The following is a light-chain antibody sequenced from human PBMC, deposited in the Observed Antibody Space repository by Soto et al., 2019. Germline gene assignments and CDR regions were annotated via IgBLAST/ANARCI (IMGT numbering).Light chain of an antibody. J-gene: IGKJ2*03. CDR1: QTISRY. Sequence: DIQMTKSPSSLSAFVGDRVTITCRASQTISRYLNWYQQKPGKAPQVLISGASSLQSGVPSRFSGSGSGTDCTRTISRRQPEDGATYYCQQSYTTPYRFGRGTKLEI. V-gene: IGKV1-39*01. CDR2: GAS. CDR3: QQSYTTPYR.